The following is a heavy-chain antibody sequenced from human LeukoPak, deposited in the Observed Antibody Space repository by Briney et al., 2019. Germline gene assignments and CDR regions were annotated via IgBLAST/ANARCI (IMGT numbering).Heavy chain of an antibody. CDR3: AKVMGRYQLPWFDY. CDR1: GFTFSSYA. CDR2: ISGSGGST. D-gene: IGHD2-2*01. J-gene: IGHJ4*02. Sequence: PGGSLRLSCAASGFTFSSYAMSWIRQAPGKGLEWVSAISGSGGSTYYADSVKGRFTISRDNSKNTLYLQMNSLRAEDTAVCYCAKVMGRYQLPWFDYWGQGTLVTVSS. V-gene: IGHV3-23*01.